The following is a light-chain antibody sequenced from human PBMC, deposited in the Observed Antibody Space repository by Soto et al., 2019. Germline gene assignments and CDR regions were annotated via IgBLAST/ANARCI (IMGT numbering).Light chain of an antibody. CDR3: QQRGDWPQT. CDR2: DAS. J-gene: IGKJ1*01. V-gene: IGKV3-11*01. CDR1: QSVSTY. Sequence: EIVLTQSPATLSLSPGERATLSCRASQSVSTYLAWYQQKPGQAPRLLIYDASNRAAGIPARFSGSGSGTDFTLTISSLEPDDFAVYYCQQRGDWPQTFGQGTKVEIK.